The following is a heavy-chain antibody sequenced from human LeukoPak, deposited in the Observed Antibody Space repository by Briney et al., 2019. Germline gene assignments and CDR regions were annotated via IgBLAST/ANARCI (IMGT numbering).Heavy chain of an antibody. V-gene: IGHV3-23*01. CDR3: VKNGDRGAYCSGGSCYPYYYYYMDV. CDR1: GFTFSSYG. Sequence: PGGSLRLSCAASGFTFSSYGMSWVRQAPGKGLEWVSAISGSGGSTYYADSVKGRFTISRDNSKNTLYLQMNSLRAEDTAVYYCVKNGDRGAYCSGGSCYPYYYYYMDVWGKGTTVTISS. CDR2: ISGSGGST. D-gene: IGHD2-15*01. J-gene: IGHJ6*03.